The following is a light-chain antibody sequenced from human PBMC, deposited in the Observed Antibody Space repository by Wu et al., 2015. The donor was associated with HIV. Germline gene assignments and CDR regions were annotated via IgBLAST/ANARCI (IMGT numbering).Light chain of an antibody. CDR3: QQYGSSAPIT. J-gene: IGKJ5*01. CDR2: GAS. CDR1: QSVSSSY. Sequence: EIVLTQSPGTLSLSPGERATLSCRASQSVSSSYLAWYQQKPGQAPRLLIYGASSRATGIPDRFSGSGSGTDFTPTINGLEPEDFAVYYCQQYGSSAPITFGRGTRLEIK. V-gene: IGKV3-20*01.